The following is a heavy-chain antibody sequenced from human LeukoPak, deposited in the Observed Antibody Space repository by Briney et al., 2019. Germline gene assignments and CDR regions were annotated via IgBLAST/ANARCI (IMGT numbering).Heavy chain of an antibody. D-gene: IGHD5/OR15-5a*01. J-gene: IGHJ4*02. CDR2: IKTKAAGGTT. CDR3: TSTLGY. CDR1: GFTFSDVW. Sequence: GGSLRLSCSASGFTFSDVWMTWVRQAPGKGLEWVGRIKTKAAGGTTDYAAPVKGRFTISRDDSKNTLYLQMNSLKIEDTAVYYCTSTLGYWGQGTLVTVSS. V-gene: IGHV3-15*01.